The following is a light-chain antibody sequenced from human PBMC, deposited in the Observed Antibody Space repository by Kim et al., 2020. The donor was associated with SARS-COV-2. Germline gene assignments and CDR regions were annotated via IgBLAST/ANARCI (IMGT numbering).Light chain of an antibody. J-gene: IGLJ3*02. CDR3: ATWDDSLNGV. V-gene: IGLV1-44*01. CDR2: NDN. CDR1: SSNVGSNS. Sequence: ELTQPPSASGTPGQRVTISCSGSSSNVGSNSVNWYRQLPGTAPKLVIYNDNERPSGVPDRFSGSRSGTSASLAISGLQSEDEADYYCATWDDSLNGVFGGGTKLTVL.